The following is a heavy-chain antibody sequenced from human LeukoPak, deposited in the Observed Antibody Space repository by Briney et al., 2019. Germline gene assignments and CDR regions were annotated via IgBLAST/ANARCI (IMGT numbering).Heavy chain of an antibody. CDR1: GYTFTGYY. V-gene: IGHV1-2*02. D-gene: IGHD5-12*01. CDR3: ARSDGGYDR. J-gene: IGHJ4*02. CDR2: INPHSGDI. Sequence: ASVKVSCKASGYTFTGYYMHWVRQAPGQGLEWMGWINPHSGDIDYAQKFQGRVTMSRDTSINTAYMEVSSLRSDDTALYYCARSDGGYDRWGQGTLVTVSS.